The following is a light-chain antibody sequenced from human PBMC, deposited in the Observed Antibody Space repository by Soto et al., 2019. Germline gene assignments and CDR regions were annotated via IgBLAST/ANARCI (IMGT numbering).Light chain of an antibody. CDR3: QQYNNWPPIT. CDR2: GAS. J-gene: IGKJ5*01. V-gene: IGKV3D-15*01. CDR1: QSVSNN. Sequence: EIVLTQSACTLSLSPGERATLSCRASQSVSNNYLAWYQQKPGQAPRLLIYGASNRATGIPDRFSGSGSGTDFTLTISSLQSEDFAVYYCQQYNNWPPITFGQGTRLEI.